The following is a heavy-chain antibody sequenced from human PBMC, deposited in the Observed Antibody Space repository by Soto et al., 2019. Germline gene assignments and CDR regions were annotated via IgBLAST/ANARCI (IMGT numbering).Heavy chain of an antibody. CDR2: INPSGGST. Sequence: ASVKVSCKASGYTFTSYYMHWVRQAPGQGLEWMGIINPSGGSTSYAQKFQGRVTMTRDTSTSTVYMELSSLRSEDTAVYYCARDLSPIAVALYYYYGMDVWRQAPTVTVSS. D-gene: IGHD6-19*01. CDR3: ARDLSPIAVALYYYYGMDV. J-gene: IGHJ6*02. CDR1: GYTFTSYY. V-gene: IGHV1-46*01.